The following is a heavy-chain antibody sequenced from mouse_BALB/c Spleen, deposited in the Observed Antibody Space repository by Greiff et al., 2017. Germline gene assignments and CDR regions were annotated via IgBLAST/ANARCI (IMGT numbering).Heavy chain of an antibody. J-gene: IGHJ1*01. Sequence: QVQLQQSGAELARPGASVKMSCKASGYTFTSYTMHWVKQRPGQGLEWIGYINPSSGYTNYNQKFKDKATLTADKSSSTAYMQLSSLTSEDSAVYYCARWVPLYYGGSKYFDVWGAGTTVTVSS. CDR1: GYTFTSYT. CDR3: ARWVPLYYGGSKYFDV. D-gene: IGHD1-1*01. CDR2: INPSSGYT. V-gene: IGHV1-4*01.